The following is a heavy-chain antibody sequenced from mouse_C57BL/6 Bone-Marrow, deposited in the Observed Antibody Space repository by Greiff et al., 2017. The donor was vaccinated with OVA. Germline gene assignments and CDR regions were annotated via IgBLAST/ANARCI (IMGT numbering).Heavy chain of an antibody. Sequence: EVKLVESEGGLVQPGRSMKLSCTASGFTFSDYYMAWVRQVPEKGLEWVANINYDGSSTYYLDSLKSRFIISRDNAKNILYLQMSSLKSEDTATYYCAREGQYWYFDVWGTGTTVTVSS. CDR2: INYDGSST. D-gene: IGHD6-1*01. J-gene: IGHJ1*03. V-gene: IGHV5-16*01. CDR3: AREGQYWYFDV. CDR1: GFTFSDYY.